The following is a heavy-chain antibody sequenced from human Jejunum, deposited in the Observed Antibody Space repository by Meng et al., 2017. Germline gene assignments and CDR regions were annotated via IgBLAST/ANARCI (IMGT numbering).Heavy chain of an antibody. CDR2: IGGSGSRT. D-gene: IGHD2-2*01. CDR3: ATGAYSTSWYYFDY. Sequence: GGSLRLSCAASGFTFSNYAMSWVRQAPGKGLEWVSGIGGSGSRTYSADSVTGRFTISRDNSKNTLYLQMNSLRAEDTAVYYCATGAYSTSWYYFDYWGQGTLVTVSS. V-gene: IGHV3-23*01. J-gene: IGHJ4*02. CDR1: GFTFSNYA.